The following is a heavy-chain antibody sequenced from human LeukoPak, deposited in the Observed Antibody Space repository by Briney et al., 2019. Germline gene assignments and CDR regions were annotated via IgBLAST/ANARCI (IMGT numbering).Heavy chain of an antibody. J-gene: IGHJ3*01. Sequence: GGSLRLSCAASGFTFSSYGMHWVRQAPGKGLEWVAFIRYDGSNKYYADSVKGRFTISRDNSKNTLYLQMNSLRAEDTAVYYCAKDRYYGSGSPPAAWGQGAMVTVSS. V-gene: IGHV3-30*02. CDR1: GFTFSSYG. D-gene: IGHD3-10*01. CDR3: AKDRYYGSGSPPAA. CDR2: IRYDGSNK.